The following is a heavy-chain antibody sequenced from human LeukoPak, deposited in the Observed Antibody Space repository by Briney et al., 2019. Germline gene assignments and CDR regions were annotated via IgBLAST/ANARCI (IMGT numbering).Heavy chain of an antibody. J-gene: IGHJ4*02. CDR3: AGLSVVWAVAGLDY. CDR1: GGSISSYY. CDR2: IYYSGST. Sequence: SETLSLTCTVSGGSISSYYWSWIRQPPGKGLEWIGYIYYSGSTNYNPSLKSRVTISVDTSKNQFSLKLSSVTAADTAVYYCAGLSVVWAVAGLDYWGQGTLVSVSS. D-gene: IGHD6-19*01. V-gene: IGHV4-59*12.